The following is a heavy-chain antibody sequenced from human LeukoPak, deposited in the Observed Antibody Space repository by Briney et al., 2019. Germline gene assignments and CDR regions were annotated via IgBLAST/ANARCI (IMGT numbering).Heavy chain of an antibody. CDR2: IKEDGSEK. V-gene: IGHV3-7*01. Sequence: GGSLRLSCAASGFTFSNYWMSWVRQAPGKGLEWVANIKEDGSEKYYVDSVKGRFTISRDNAKNSLYLQMNTLRVEDTAVYYCARGRPHGYWGQGTPVTVSS. J-gene: IGHJ4*02. CDR3: ARGRPHGY. CDR1: GFTFSNYW.